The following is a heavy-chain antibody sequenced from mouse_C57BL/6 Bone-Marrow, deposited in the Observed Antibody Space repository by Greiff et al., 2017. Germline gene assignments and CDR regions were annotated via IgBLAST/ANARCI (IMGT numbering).Heavy chain of an antibody. CDR3: ASRIYYYGSSYY. CDR2: IHPNSGST. V-gene: IGHV1-64*01. D-gene: IGHD1-1*01. J-gene: IGHJ2*01. Sequence: PGQGLAWIGMIHPNSGSTNYNEKFKSKATLTVDKSSSTAYMQLSSLTSEDSAVYYCASRIYYYGSSYYWGQGTTLTVSS.